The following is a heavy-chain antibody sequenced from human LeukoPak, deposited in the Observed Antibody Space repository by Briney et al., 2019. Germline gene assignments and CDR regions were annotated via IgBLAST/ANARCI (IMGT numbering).Heavy chain of an antibody. D-gene: IGHD1-26*01. V-gene: IGHV1-2*02. J-gene: IGHJ3*02. CDR1: GYTFTGYY. CDR3: ARVGIVGATSDAFDI. CDR2: INPNSGGT. Sequence: ASVKVSCKASGYTFTGYYMHWVRQAPGQGLEWMGWINPNSGGTNYAQKFQGRVTMTRDTSISTAYVELSRLRSDDTAVYYCARVGIVGATSDAFDIWGQGTMVTVSS.